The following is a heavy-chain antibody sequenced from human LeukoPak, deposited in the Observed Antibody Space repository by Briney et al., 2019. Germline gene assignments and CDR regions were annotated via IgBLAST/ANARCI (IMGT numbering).Heavy chain of an antibody. J-gene: IGHJ4*02. CDR2: VSASADST. D-gene: IGHD6-19*01. CDR3: ATLRSDSSGWYYFDY. V-gene: IGHV3-23*01. CDR1: EFMFSKYA. Sequence: GGSLRLSCAASEFMFSKYAMSWVRQAPGKGLEWVSAVSASADSTYYADSVKGRFTISRDNSKNTLYLQMNSLRTEDTAVYYCATLRSDSSGWYYFDYWGQGTLVTVSS.